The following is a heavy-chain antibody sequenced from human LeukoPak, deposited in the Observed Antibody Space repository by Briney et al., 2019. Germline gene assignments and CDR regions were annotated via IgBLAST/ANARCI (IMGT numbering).Heavy chain of an antibody. CDR2: ISSSGFTI. CDR1: GFTFSTYS. D-gene: IGHD3-3*02. V-gene: IGHV3-48*04. CDR3: ARLPQGISDY. J-gene: IGHJ4*02. Sequence: GGSLRLSCAASGFTFSTYSMNWVRQAPGRGLEWISYISSSGFTIYYADSVRGRFTISRDNAKNSLILQMNSLRAEDTAVYCCARLPQGISDYWGQGTLVTVSS.